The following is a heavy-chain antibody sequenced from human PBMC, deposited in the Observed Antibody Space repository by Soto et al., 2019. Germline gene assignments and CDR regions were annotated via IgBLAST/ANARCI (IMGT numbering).Heavy chain of an antibody. V-gene: IGHV4-59*01. CDR1: GGSISSYY. CDR3: ARVYGGAVAIDY. J-gene: IGHJ4*02. CDR2: IYYSGST. D-gene: IGHD6-19*01. Sequence: SETLSLTCTVSGGSISSYYWSWIRQPPGKGLEWIGYIYYSGSTNYNPSLKSRVTISVDTSKNQFSLKLSSVTAADTAVYYCARVYGGAVAIDYWGQGTLVTVSS.